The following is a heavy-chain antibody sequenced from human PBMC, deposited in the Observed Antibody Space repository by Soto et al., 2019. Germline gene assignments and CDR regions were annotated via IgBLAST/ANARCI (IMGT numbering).Heavy chain of an antibody. CDR3: ARDSGYSGYDGGFEY. CDR1: GGSISSGGSY. CDR2: IYYSVST. V-gene: IGHV4-31*03. D-gene: IGHD5-12*01. Sequence: PSETLSLTCTVSGGSISSGGSYCSWIRQDPGKGLEWIGYIYYSVSTYYNPSLKSRVAISVDTSKNQFSLKLSSVTAADTAVYYCARDSGYSGYDGGFEYWAQGTMVTVSS. J-gene: IGHJ4*02.